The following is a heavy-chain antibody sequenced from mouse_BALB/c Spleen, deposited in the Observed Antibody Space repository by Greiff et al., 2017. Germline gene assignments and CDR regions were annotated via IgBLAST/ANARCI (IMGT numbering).Heavy chain of an antibody. V-gene: IGHV14-3*02. D-gene: IGHD4-1*01. Sequence: VQLQQSGAELVKPGASVKLSCTASGFNIKDTYMHWVKQRPEQGLEWIGRIDPANGNTKYDPKFQGKATITADTSSNTAYLQLSSLTSEDTAVYYCATQTGYAMDYWGQGTSVTVSS. CDR3: ATQTGYAMDY. CDR2: IDPANGNT. CDR1: GFNIKDTY. J-gene: IGHJ4*01.